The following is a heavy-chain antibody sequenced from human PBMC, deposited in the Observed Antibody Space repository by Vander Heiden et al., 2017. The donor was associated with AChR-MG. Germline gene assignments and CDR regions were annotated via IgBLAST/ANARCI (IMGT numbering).Heavy chain of an antibody. D-gene: IGHD6-13*01. V-gene: IGHV3-21*01. Sequence: EVQLVESGGGLVKPGGSLTFPCQASGFTSNSYPMHWVRQAPGKGLEWVSSISSRGIHIYYADSVKGRFTISRDNAKNSLSLLLSSLRAEDTAVYFCAREAYSTSRTPFFDYWGQGTVVTVSS. J-gene: IGHJ4*02. CDR3: AREAYSTSRTPFFDY. CDR1: GFTSNSYP. CDR2: ISSRGIHI.